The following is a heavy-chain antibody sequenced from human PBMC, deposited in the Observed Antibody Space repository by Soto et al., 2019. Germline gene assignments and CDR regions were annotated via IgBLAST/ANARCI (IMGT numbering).Heavy chain of an antibody. CDR3: ARDYIVVVPAALYYYYYYMDV. J-gene: IGHJ6*03. CDR1: GYTFTSYA. V-gene: IGHV1-3*01. CDR2: INAGNGNT. Sequence: QVQLVQSGAEVKKPGASVKVSCKASGYTFTSYAMHWVRQAPGQRLEWMGWINAGNGNTKYSQKFQGRVTITRDTYASTAYMELSSLRSEDTAVYYCARDYIVVVPAALYYYYYYMDVWGKGTTVTVSS. D-gene: IGHD2-2*01.